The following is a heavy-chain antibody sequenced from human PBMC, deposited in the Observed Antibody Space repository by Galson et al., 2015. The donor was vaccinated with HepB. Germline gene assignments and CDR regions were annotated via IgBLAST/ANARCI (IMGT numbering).Heavy chain of an antibody. V-gene: IGHV3-53*04. D-gene: IGHD4-17*01. CDR2: IYSGGSI. J-gene: IGHJ6*02. CDR1: GFTVSSNY. Sequence: SLRLSCAASGFTVSSNYMSWVRQAPGKGLEWVSVIYSGGSIYYADSVKGRFTISRHNSKNTLYLQMNSLRAEDTAVYYCAGGWDATHYGDKYYYYGMDVWGQGTTVTVSS. CDR3: AGGWDATHYGDKYYYYGMDV.